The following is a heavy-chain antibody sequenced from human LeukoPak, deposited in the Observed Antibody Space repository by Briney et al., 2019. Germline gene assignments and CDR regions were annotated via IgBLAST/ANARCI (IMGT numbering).Heavy chain of an antibody. CDR1: GFTFGSCW. Sequence: PGGSLRLSCAASGFTFGSCWMSWVRQAPGKGLEWVATIKKDGSAKYYVDSVKGRFTISRDNAENSLFLQMSSLRAEDTAVYYCARLSGEVTVFDYWGQGTLVTVSS. CDR2: IKKDGSAK. J-gene: IGHJ4*02. V-gene: IGHV3-7*01. CDR3: ARLSGEVTVFDY. D-gene: IGHD2-21*02.